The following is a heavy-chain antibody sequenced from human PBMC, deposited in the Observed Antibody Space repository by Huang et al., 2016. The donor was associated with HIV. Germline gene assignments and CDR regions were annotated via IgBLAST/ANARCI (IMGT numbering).Heavy chain of an antibody. J-gene: IGHJ4*02. CDR3: AKDRGDGYSGYDYDY. D-gene: IGHD5-12*01. CDR1: GFTFSNYA. CDR2: ISGSSGTI. V-gene: IGHV3-23*01. Sequence: EVQLWESGGTLVQPGGSLRLSCGASGFTFSNYALSWVCQAPGKGLEWVSLISGSSGTIYYAASVKGRFTISRDNFKKTVYLQMNSLRVEDAAVYYCAKDRGDGYSGYDYDYWGQGTLVTVSS.